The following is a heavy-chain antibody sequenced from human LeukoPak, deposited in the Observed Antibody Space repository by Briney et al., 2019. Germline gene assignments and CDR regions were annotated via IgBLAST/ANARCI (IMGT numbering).Heavy chain of an antibody. Sequence: GGSLRLSCAASGFTFSNYAVMRVRQAPGQGLEWVSAITSGGAPRYADSVKGRFTISRDNSKNTLYLQMNSLRVEDTAQYFCARDPNGDYIGAFEFWGQGTGVTVSS. D-gene: IGHD4-17*01. CDR1: GFTFSNYA. CDR2: ITSGGAP. J-gene: IGHJ3*01. V-gene: IGHV3-23*01. CDR3: ARDPNGDYIGAFEF.